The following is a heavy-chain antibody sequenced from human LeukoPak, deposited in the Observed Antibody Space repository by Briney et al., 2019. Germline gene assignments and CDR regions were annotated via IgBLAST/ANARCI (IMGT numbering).Heavy chain of an antibody. Sequence: SETLSLTCAVYGGSFSGYYWSWIRQPPGKGLEWIGEINHSGSTNYNPSLKSRVTISVDTSKNQFSLKLTSVTAADTAVYYCARASSSWAKYYFDYWGQGTLVTVSS. CDR2: INHSGST. J-gene: IGHJ4*02. CDR3: ARASSSWAKYYFDY. V-gene: IGHV4-34*01. CDR1: GGSFSGYY. D-gene: IGHD6-13*01.